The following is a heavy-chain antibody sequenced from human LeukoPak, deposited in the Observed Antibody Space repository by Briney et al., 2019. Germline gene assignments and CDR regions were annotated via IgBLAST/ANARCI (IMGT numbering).Heavy chain of an antibody. Sequence: PSETLSLTCAVYGGSFSGYYWSWIRQPPGKGLEWIGEINHSGSTNYNPSLKSRVTISVDTSKNQFSLKLSSVTAADTAVYYCARQHDIVVVPAAPYYYYYGMDVWGQGTTVTVSS. CDR2: INHSGST. CDR3: ARQHDIVVVPAAPYYYYYGMDV. CDR1: GGSFSGYY. V-gene: IGHV4-34*01. D-gene: IGHD2-2*01. J-gene: IGHJ6*02.